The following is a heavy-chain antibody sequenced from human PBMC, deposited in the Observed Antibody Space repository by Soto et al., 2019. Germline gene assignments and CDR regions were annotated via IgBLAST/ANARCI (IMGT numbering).Heavy chain of an antibody. CDR1: GFTFSSYG. CDR2: IWYDGSNK. D-gene: IGHD3-22*01. CDR3: ARDYYDSSGYFDY. V-gene: IGHV3-33*01. J-gene: IGHJ4*02. Sequence: GGSLRLSCAASGFTFSSYGMHWVRQAPGKGLEWVAVIWYDGSNKYYADSVKGRFTISRDNSKNTLYLQMNSLRAEDTAVYYCARDYYDSSGYFDYWGQGTLVTVSS.